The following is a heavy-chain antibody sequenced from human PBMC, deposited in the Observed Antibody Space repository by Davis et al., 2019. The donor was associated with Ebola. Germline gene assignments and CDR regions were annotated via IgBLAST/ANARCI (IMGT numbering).Heavy chain of an antibody. CDR1: AYTFTSYG. Sequence: ASVKVSCKASAYTFTSYGISWVRQAPGQGLEWMGWISAYHGNTNYAQKLQGRVTMTTDTSTSTAYMELRSLRSDDTAVYYCARDEHCSGGSCYPPGGYYYGMDVWGQGTTVTVSS. D-gene: IGHD2-15*01. CDR3: ARDEHCSGGSCYPPGGYYYGMDV. J-gene: IGHJ6*02. V-gene: IGHV1-18*01. CDR2: ISAYHGNT.